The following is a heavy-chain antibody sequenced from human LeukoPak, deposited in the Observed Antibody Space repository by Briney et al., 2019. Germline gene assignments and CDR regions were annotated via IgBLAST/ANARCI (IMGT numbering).Heavy chain of an antibody. D-gene: IGHD6-13*01. CDR3: ARDIDRVFNWFDP. J-gene: IGHJ5*02. CDR2: INPGNGNT. CDR1: GYTFTNYI. Sequence: ASVKVSCKASGYTFTNYIIHWVRQAPGQRLKWMGWINPGNGNTKYSQNFQGRVTITTDTSASTAYMELSSLRFEDMAVYYCARDIDRVFNWFDPWGQGTQVTVSS. V-gene: IGHV1-3*01.